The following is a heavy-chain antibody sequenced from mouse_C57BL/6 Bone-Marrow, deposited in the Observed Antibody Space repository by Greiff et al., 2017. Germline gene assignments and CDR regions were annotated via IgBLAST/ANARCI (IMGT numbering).Heavy chain of an antibody. CDR3: ARARVHYYAMDY. CDR1: GFTFSDYG. V-gene: IGHV5-17*01. Sequence: EVQRVESGGGLVKPGGSLKLSCAASGFTFSDYGMHWVRQAPEKGLAWVAYISSGSSTIYYADTVQGRFTISRDNAKNTLFLQMTSLRSEDTAMYYCARARVHYYAMDYWGQGTSVTVSS. CDR2: ISSGSSTI. D-gene: IGHD2-14*01. J-gene: IGHJ4*01.